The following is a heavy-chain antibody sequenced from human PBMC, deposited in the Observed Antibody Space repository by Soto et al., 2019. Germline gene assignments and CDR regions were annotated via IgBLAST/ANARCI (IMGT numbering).Heavy chain of an antibody. V-gene: IGHV1-69*13. CDR1: GGTFSSYA. D-gene: IGHD3-10*01. CDR2: IIPIFGTA. CDR3: ATPYGSGTRSSVYYYGMDV. Sequence: ASVKVSCKASGGTFSSYAISWVRQAPGQGLEWMGGIIPIFGTANYAQKFQGRVTITADESTSTAYMELSSLRSEDTAVYYCATPYGSGTRSSVYYYGMDVWGQGTTVTVSS. J-gene: IGHJ6*02.